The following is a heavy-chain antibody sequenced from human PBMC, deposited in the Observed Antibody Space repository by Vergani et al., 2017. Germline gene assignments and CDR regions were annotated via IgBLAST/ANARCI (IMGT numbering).Heavy chain of an antibody. CDR1: GFTFSKAW. D-gene: IGHD4-23*01. J-gene: IGHJ6*03. CDR2: IKSKTDGGTT. V-gene: IGHV3-15*01. Sequence: EVQLVESGGGLVKPGGSLTLSCAASGFTFSKAWMSWVRQAPGKGLEWVGRIKSKTDGGTTDYAAPVKGRFTISRDDSKNTLYLQMNSLKTEDTAVYYCTTGDYCGPNGHYYYYYYMDVWGKGTTVTVSS. CDR3: TTGDYCGPNGHYYYYYYMDV.